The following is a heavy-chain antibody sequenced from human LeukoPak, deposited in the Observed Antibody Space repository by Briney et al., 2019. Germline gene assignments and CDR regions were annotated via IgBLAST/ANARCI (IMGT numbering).Heavy chain of an antibody. J-gene: IGHJ4*02. D-gene: IGHD5-18*01. CDR3: ARGGGYSSGSFDY. V-gene: IGHV3-74*01. Sequence: PGGSLRLSCAVFGTIFSNYWTHWVRQSPGKGLGWVSRTNREGSSTSYADSVKGRFTIHRDNPKNTLYLQMNSLRAEDTAVYYSARGGGYSSGSFDYWGQGTLVAVSS. CDR1: GTIFSNYW. CDR2: TNREGSST.